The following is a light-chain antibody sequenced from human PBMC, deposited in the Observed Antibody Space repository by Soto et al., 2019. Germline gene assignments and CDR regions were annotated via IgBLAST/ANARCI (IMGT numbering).Light chain of an antibody. CDR1: QSLLHTNAYNY. Sequence: ETVMTQLPLSLSVTPGEPASISCRSSQSLLHTNAYNYLDWYLQKPGQSPQLLIYGASSLESGVPPRFSGDGSETDFTLTISSLQRDDFGTYYCQQYSRLWSFGQGTKVDIK. CDR2: GAS. J-gene: IGKJ1*01. V-gene: IGKV2-28*01. CDR3: QQYSRLWS.